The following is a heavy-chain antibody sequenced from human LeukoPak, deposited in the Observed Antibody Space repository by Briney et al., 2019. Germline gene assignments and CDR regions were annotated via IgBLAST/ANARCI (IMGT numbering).Heavy chain of an antibody. V-gene: IGHV3-7*01. J-gene: IGHJ6*03. CDR2: IKQDGSEK. CDR3: ARSYYYYYMDV. CDR1: GFTFSSYW. Sequence: GGSLRLSCAASGFTFSSYWMSWVRQAPGEGREWVANIKQDGSEKYYVDSVKGRFTISRDNAKNSLYLQMNSLRAEDTAVYYCARSYYYYYMDVWGKGTTVTVSS.